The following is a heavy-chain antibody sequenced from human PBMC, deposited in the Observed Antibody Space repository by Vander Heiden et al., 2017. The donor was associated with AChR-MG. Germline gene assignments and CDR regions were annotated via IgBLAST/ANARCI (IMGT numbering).Heavy chain of an antibody. Sequence: QVQLQESGPGLVKPSQTLSLTCTVSGGSISSGGYYWSWIRQHPGKGLEWIGYIYYSGSTYYNPSLKSRVTISVDTSKNQFSLKLSSVTAADTAVYYCARGGGYCSSTSCSGPYYYYYMDVWGKGTTVTVSS. V-gene: IGHV4-31*03. CDR3: ARGGGYCSSTSCSGPYYYYYMDV. CDR2: IYYSGST. J-gene: IGHJ6*03. CDR1: GGSISSGGYY. D-gene: IGHD2-2*01.